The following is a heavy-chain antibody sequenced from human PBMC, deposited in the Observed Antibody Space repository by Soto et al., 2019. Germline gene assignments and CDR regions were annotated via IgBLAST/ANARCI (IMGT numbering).Heavy chain of an antibody. CDR1: GFTFSSYA. CDR3: ARADDFWSGYSDY. CDR2: ISYDGSNK. Sequence: GGSLRLSCAASGFTFSSYAMHWVRQVPGKGLEWVAVISYDGSNKYYADSVKGRFTISRDNFKNTLYLQMNSLRAEDTAVYYCARADDFWSGYSDYWGQGTLVTVS. V-gene: IGHV3-30-3*01. D-gene: IGHD3-3*01. J-gene: IGHJ4*02.